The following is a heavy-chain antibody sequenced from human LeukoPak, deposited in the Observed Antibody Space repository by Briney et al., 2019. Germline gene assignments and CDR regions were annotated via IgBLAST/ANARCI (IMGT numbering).Heavy chain of an antibody. D-gene: IGHD3-3*01. V-gene: IGHV4-34*01. Sequence: SETLSLTCAVYGGSFSGYYWSWIRQPPGKGLEWIGEINHSGSTNYNPSLKSRVTISVDTSKNQFSLKLSSVTAADTAVYYCARVTGKYYDFWSGYQPLPLYFDYWGQGTLVTVSS. CDR3: ARVTGKYYDFWSGYQPLPLYFDY. J-gene: IGHJ4*02. CDR2: INHSGST. CDR1: GGSFSGYY.